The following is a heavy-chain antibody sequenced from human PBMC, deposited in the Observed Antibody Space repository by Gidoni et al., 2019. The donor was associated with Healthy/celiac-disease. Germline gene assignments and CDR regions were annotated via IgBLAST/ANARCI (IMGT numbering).Heavy chain of an antibody. D-gene: IGHD3-10*01. Sequence: EVQLVESGGGLVQPGRSLRLSCAASGFTFDDYAMHWVRQAPGKGLEWVSGISLNSGSIGYADSVKGRFTISRDNAKNSLYLQMNSLRAEDTALYYCAKDISPGVRGVTFDSWGQGTLVTVSS. CDR3: AKDISPGVRGVTFDS. J-gene: IGHJ4*02. V-gene: IGHV3-9*01. CDR2: ISLNSGSI. CDR1: GFTFDDYA.